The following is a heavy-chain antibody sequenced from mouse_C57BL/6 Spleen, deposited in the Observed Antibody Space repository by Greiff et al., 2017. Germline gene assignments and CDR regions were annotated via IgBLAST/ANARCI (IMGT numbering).Heavy chain of an antibody. V-gene: IGHV1-18*01. J-gene: IGHJ2*01. D-gene: IGHD1-1*01. CDR2: INPNNGGT. CDR3: ARSPQVITTVVAHYFEY. Sequence: VQLQQSGPELVKPGASVKIPCKASGYTFTDYNMDWVKQSHGKSLEWIGDINPNNGGTIYNQKFKGKATLTVDKSSSTADMELRRLTSEDTAVYYCARSPQVITTVVAHYFEYWGQGTTLTVSS. CDR1: GYTFTDYN.